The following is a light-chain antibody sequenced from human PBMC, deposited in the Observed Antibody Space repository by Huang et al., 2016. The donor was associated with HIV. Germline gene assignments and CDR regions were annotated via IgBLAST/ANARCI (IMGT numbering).Light chain of an antibody. V-gene: IGKV3-15*01. Sequence: ERVMTQSPATVSLSPGERAPLSCRASLSVSTNLAWYQQRPGQAPRLLLYGASTRATGIPARFSGGGSGAEFTLTISSLQSEDFAVYYCQQYDNWPLTFGGGTKVQIK. J-gene: IGKJ4*01. CDR3: QQYDNWPLT. CDR2: GAS. CDR1: LSVSTN.